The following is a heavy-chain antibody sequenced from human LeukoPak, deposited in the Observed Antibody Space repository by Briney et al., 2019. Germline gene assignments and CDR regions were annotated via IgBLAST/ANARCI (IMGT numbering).Heavy chain of an antibody. Sequence: SETLSLTCTVSGGSISSYYWSWIRQPPGKGLEWIGYIYYSGSTNYNPSLKSRVTISVDTSKNQFSLKLSSVTAADTAVYYCARRAGFAVAGRGWYFDLWGRGTLVTVSS. CDR1: GGSISSYY. CDR2: IYYSGST. V-gene: IGHV4-59*08. CDR3: ARRAGFAVAGRGWYFDL. D-gene: IGHD6-19*01. J-gene: IGHJ2*01.